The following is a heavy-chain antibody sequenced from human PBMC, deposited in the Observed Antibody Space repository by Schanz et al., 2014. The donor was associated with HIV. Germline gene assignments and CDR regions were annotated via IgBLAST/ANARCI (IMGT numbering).Heavy chain of an antibody. CDR2: INHSGKT. Sequence: QVQLQQWGAGLLKPSETLSLTCAVYGGSFSGNFWTWIRQPPGRGLEWIGEINHSGKTNYNASLGSRVTISVDPSKNQFSLRVTSVTAADTGVYYCARAPSLDYYDSSGPNSDYFDTWGPGSLVIVSS. V-gene: IGHV4-34*01. J-gene: IGHJ4*02. CDR1: GGSFSGNF. CDR3: ARAPSLDYYDSSGPNSDYFDT. D-gene: IGHD3-22*01.